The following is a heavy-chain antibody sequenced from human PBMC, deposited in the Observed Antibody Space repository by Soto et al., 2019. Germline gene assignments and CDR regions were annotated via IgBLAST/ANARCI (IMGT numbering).Heavy chain of an antibody. J-gene: IGHJ4*02. CDR3: ARLYGGNGDY. CDR1: GFTFSSYA. CDR2: ISYDGSNK. V-gene: IGHV3-30-3*01. D-gene: IGHD2-15*01. Sequence: QVQLVESGGGVVQPGRSLRLSCAASGFTFSSYAMQWVRQAPGKGLEWVAVISYDGSNKYYADSVKGRFTISRDNSKNTLYLQMNSLRAEDTAVYYCARLYGGNGDYWGQGTLVTVSS.